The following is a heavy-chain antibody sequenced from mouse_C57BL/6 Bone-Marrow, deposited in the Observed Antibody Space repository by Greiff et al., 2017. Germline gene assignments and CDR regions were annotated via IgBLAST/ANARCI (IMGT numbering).Heavy chain of an antibody. CDR1: GYTFTSYW. Sequence: QVQLQQPGAELVKPGASVKLSCKASGYTFTSYWMHWVKQRPGQGLEWIGMIHPNSGSTNYNEKFKSKATLTVDKSSSTAYMQLSSLTSEDSAVYYCARESLLGRGFAYWGQGTLVTVSA. D-gene: IGHD4-1*01. J-gene: IGHJ3*01. CDR3: ARESLLGRGFAY. V-gene: IGHV1-64*01. CDR2: IHPNSGST.